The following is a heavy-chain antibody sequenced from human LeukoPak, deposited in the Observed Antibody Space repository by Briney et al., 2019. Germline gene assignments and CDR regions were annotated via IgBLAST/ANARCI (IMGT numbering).Heavy chain of an antibody. Sequence: PGRSLRLSCAASGFTFSSYGMHWVRQAPGKGLEWVAVIWYDGSNKYYADPVKGRFTISRDNSKNTLYLQMNSLRAEDTAVYYCARDRDSGSRYLDAFDIWGQGTMVTVSS. CDR3: ARDRDSGSRYLDAFDI. J-gene: IGHJ3*02. CDR2: IWYDGSNK. CDR1: GFTFSSYG. D-gene: IGHD1-26*01. V-gene: IGHV3-33*01.